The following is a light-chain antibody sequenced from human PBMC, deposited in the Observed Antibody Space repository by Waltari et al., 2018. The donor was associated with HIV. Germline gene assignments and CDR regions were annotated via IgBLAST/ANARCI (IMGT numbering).Light chain of an antibody. CDR3: DSRDTNDKHHV. J-gene: IGLJ1*01. V-gene: IGLV3-19*01. Sequence: SSDLTQDPAVSVALGQTVRITCQGDSPRRYSANWYQQKPGQAPVVVMYGKDNRPSGIPDRFSGSSSGSTGSLTITGAQAEDEAVYYCDSRDTNDKHHVFGTGTKVTV. CDR2: GKD. CDR1: SPRRYS.